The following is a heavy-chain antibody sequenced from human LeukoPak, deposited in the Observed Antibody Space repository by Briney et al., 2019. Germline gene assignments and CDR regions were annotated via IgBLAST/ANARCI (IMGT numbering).Heavy chain of an antibody. Sequence: GGSLRLSCAASGFTFNNYVMNWVRQPPGKGLEWVSGISGSDGTTYYADSVKGRFTISRDNSKNTLYLQMNSLRAEDTAVYYCAKALTMIVVVIPFDYWGQGTLVTVSS. CDR2: ISGSDGTT. CDR1: GFTFNNYV. J-gene: IGHJ4*02. V-gene: IGHV3-23*01. D-gene: IGHD3-22*01. CDR3: AKALTMIVVVIPFDY.